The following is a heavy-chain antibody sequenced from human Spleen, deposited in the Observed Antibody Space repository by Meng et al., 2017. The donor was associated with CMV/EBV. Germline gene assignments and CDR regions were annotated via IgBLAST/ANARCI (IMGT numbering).Heavy chain of an antibody. CDR3: ARVLSIAMAGNPSDY. J-gene: IGHJ4*02. D-gene: IGHD6-19*01. V-gene: IGHV4-38-2*02. Sequence: SETLSLTCSVSGYSIRSGYQWGWIRQSPGKGYQWIASIYHKGSTYYSPSLKSRVTISLDTPRNQFSLKLRSVTAADTAVYYCARVLSIAMAGNPSDYWGQGTLVTVSS. CDR1: GYSIRSGYQ. CDR2: IYHKGST.